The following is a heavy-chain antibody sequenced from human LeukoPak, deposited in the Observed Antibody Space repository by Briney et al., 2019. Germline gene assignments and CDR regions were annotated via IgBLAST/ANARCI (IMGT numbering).Heavy chain of an antibody. CDR1: GFTFSSYS. Sequence: GGSLRLSCAASGFTFSSYSMNWVRQAPGKGLEWVSTISSSGRNTYDADSVKGRLTISRDNSKDTLYLQMSSLRAEDTAIYYCAKDVIPSVGMRLWFGELSSCYFDNWGQGVLVTVSS. J-gene: IGHJ4*02. CDR2: ISSSGRNT. V-gene: IGHV3-23*01. CDR3: AKDVIPSVGMRLWFGELSSCYFDN. D-gene: IGHD3-10*01.